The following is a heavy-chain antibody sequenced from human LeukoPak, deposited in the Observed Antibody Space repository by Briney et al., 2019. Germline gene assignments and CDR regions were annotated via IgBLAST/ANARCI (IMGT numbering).Heavy chain of an antibody. J-gene: IGHJ4*02. Sequence: SETLSLTCTVSGGSISSHYWSWIRQPPGKGLEWMGYIYYSGSTNCNPSLKSRVTISVDTSKNQFSLELSSVTAADTAVYYCARDGSEYYYDSSGYPGGFDYWGQGTLVTVSS. CDR1: GGSISSHY. CDR2: IYYSGST. V-gene: IGHV4-59*11. CDR3: ARDGSEYYYDSSGYPGGFDY. D-gene: IGHD3-22*01.